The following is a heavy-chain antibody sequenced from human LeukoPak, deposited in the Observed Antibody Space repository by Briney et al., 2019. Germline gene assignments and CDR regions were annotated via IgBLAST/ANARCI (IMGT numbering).Heavy chain of an antibody. CDR3: ARVFERGWYCDY. J-gene: IGHJ4*02. CDR1: GYSISSGYY. V-gene: IGHV4-38-2*02. CDR2: IYHSGST. D-gene: IGHD6-19*01. Sequence: PSETLSLTCTVSGYSISSGYYWGWIRQPPGKGLEWIGSIYHSGSTYYNPSLKSRVTISVDTSKNQFSLKLSSVTAADTAVYYCARVFERGWYCDYWGQGTLVTVSS.